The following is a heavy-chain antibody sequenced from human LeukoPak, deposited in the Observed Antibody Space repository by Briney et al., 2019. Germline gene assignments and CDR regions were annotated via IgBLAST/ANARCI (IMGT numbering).Heavy chain of an antibody. V-gene: IGHV3-30*02. CDR3: ASQAVAGKHYYYYYMDV. J-gene: IGHJ6*03. Sequence: PGGSLRLSCAASAFTFSSYGMHWVRQAPGKGLEWVAFIRYDGSNKYYADSVKGRFTISRDNSKNTLYLQMNSLRAEDTAVYYCASQAVAGKHYYYYYMDVWGKGTTVTISS. CDR2: IRYDGSNK. CDR1: AFTFSSYG. D-gene: IGHD6-19*01.